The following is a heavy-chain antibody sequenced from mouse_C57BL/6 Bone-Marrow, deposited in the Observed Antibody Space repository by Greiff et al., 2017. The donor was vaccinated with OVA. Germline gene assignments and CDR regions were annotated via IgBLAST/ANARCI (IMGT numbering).Heavy chain of an antibody. Sequence: EVQGVESGGGLVKPGGSLKLSCAASGFTFSSYAMSWVRQTPEKRLEWVATISDGGSYTYYPDNVKGRFTISRDNAKNNLYLQMSHLKSEDTAMYYCARMEGDYYGSSYDYAMDYWGQGTSVTVSS. J-gene: IGHJ4*01. CDR3: ARMEGDYYGSSYDYAMDY. V-gene: IGHV5-4*01. CDR1: GFTFSSYA. D-gene: IGHD1-1*01. CDR2: ISDGGSYT.